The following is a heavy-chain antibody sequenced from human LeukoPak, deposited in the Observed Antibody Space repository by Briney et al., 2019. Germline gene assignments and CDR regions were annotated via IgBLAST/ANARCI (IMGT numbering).Heavy chain of an antibody. CDR2: IWYDGSNK. CDR1: GFTFSSYG. V-gene: IGHV3-33*08. D-gene: IGHD6-13*01. J-gene: IGHJ5*02. CDR3: AREYLRYSSSWSPWFDP. Sequence: GGSLRLSCAASGFTFSSYGMHWVRQAPGKGLEWEAVIWYDGSNKYYADSVKGRFTISRDNSKNTLYLQMNSLRAEDTAVYYCAREYLRYSSSWSPWFDPWGQGTLVTVSS.